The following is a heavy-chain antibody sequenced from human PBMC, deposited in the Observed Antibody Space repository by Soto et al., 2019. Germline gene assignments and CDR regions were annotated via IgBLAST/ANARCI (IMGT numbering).Heavy chain of an antibody. CDR3: ARPIWLEPGDTAMVRALGWFYP. CDR1: GYSFTSYW. CDR2: IYPGDSDT. V-gene: IGHV5-51*01. D-gene: IGHD5-18*01. J-gene: IGHJ5*02. Sequence: GESLKISCKGSGYSFTSYWIGSVRQMPGKGLEWMGIIYPGDSDTRYSPSFQGQVTISADKSISTAYLQWSSLKASDTAMYYCARPIWLEPGDTAMVRALGWFYPWGQGTVVPVSS.